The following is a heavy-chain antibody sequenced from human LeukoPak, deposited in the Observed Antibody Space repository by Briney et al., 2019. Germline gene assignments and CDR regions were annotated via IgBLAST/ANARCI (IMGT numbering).Heavy chain of an antibody. CDR2: IYYSGSS. CDR1: GGSISSSSYS. CDR3: ASVVVRAEGAFDI. Sequence: PSETLFLTCPVSGGSISSSSYSWGWIRQAPGKGLVWIGSIYYSGSSYYNPSDKSRVTISVDTSKNQFSLKVSSVTAADTAVYYCASVVVRAEGAFDIWGQGTMVTVSS. V-gene: IGHV4-39*07. J-gene: IGHJ3*02. D-gene: IGHD2-2*01.